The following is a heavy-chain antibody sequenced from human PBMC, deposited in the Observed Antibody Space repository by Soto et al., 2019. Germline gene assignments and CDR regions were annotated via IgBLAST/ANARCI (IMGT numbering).Heavy chain of an antibody. D-gene: IGHD3-3*01. CDR3: AKDQLTINFWSLSG. CDR1: GFTFRSFG. V-gene: IGHV3-30*18. CDR2: ISYDGSNK. J-gene: IGHJ6*02. Sequence: QVQLVESGGGEAQPGRSLRLSCAVSGFTFRSFGMHWVRQAPGKGLEWVAAISYDGSNKFNVDSVKGRFTISRDNSKNTLFLQMNSLRVEDTAVYYCAKDQLTINFWSLSGWGQGTTVTVSS.